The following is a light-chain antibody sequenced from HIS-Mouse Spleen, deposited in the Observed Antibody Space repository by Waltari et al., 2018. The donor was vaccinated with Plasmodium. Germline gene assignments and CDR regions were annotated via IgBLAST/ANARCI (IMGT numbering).Light chain of an antibody. J-gene: IGKJ1*01. CDR1: QSLLHSDGKTY. CDR2: EVS. CDR3: QQNYNTWT. V-gene: IGKV2D-29*01. Sequence: DIVMTQTPLSLSVTPGQPASISCKSSQSLLHSDGKTYLYWYLQKPGQPPQLLIYEVSNRVSGVPDRFSGSRAGTDFTLTISSLQPEDFATYYCQQNYNTWTFGQGTKVEIK.